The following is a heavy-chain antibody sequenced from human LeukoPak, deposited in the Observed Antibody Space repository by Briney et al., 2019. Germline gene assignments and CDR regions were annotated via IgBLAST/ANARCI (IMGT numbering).Heavy chain of an antibody. CDR1: GFTFSKYW. CDR3: ARGTFGDY. V-gene: IGHV3-74*01. J-gene: IGHJ4*02. CDR2: INGDGSTS. Sequence: QPGGSLRLSCAASGFTFSKYWVHWVRQAPGKGLVWVSRINGDGSTSVYADSVKGRFTISRDNAKNTVCLQMNRLRAEDTAVYYCARGTFGDYWGQGTLVTVSS. D-gene: IGHD3-10*01.